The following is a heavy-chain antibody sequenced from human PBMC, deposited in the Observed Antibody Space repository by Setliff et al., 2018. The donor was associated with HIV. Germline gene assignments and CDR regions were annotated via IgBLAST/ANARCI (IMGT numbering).Heavy chain of an antibody. CDR1: GFTFSSFE. CDR2: IKQDGHNK. CDR3: ARDPIGIPDY. V-gene: IGHV3-7*01. Sequence: PGGSLRLSCEASGFTFSSFEMNWVRQAPGKGLEWVASIKQDGHNKYYVDSVRGRFIISRDNAKNSLYLQMNTLRAEDTAVYYCARDPIGIPDYWGQGTLVTVSS. D-gene: IGHD1-20*01. J-gene: IGHJ4*02.